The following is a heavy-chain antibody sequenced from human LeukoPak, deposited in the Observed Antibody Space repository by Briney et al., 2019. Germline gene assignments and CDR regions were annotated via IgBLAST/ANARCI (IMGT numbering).Heavy chain of an antibody. CDR3: ARVTWDTALLTGAFDI. Sequence: GGSLRLSCAASGFTFSSYEMNWVRQAPGKGLKWVSYISSSGGTIYYADSVKGRFTISRDNAKNSLYLQMNSLRAEDTAVYYCARVTWDTALLTGAFDIWGQGTMVTVSS. J-gene: IGHJ3*02. D-gene: IGHD5-18*01. CDR2: ISSSGGTI. V-gene: IGHV3-48*03. CDR1: GFTFSSYE.